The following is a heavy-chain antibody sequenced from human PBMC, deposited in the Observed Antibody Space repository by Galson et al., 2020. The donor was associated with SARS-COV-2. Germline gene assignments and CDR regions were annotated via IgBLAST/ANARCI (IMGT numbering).Heavy chain of an antibody. Sequence: ETSETLSLTCSVSGGSISGSTFYWGWIRQPPGKGLEWIGSIYYRGSTYNNPSLKSRVTISVDTSKNQFSLNLNAVTAADTAVYFCARHPDSSWYDQNWFDPWGQGTLVTVSS. J-gene: IGHJ5*02. CDR1: GGSISGSTFY. CDR2: IYYRGST. V-gene: IGHV4-39*01. CDR3: ARHPDSSWYDQNWFDP. D-gene: IGHD6-13*01.